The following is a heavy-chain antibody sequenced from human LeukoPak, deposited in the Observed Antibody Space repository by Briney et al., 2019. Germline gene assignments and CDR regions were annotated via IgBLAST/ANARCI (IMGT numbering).Heavy chain of an antibody. CDR1: GVSLSGYF. Sequence: SETLSLTCAVDGVSLSGYFWSWIRQTPGKGLEWIGEISQGGSSRYNPSLKSRVTTSVDTSKNQFSLELTSLTAADTAVYYCARNTKGMATPDEWGQGTLVTVSS. CDR2: ISQGGSS. J-gene: IGHJ4*02. CDR3: ARNTKGMATPDE. V-gene: IGHV4-34*01. D-gene: IGHD5-24*01.